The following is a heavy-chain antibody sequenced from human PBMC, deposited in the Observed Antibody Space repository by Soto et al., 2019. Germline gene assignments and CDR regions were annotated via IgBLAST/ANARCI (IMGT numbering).Heavy chain of an antibody. CDR3: TRYSSRSSTSCPHYYYYYGMDV. CDR2: IWYDGSNK. V-gene: IGHV3-33*01. Sequence: PGGSLRLSCAASGFTFSSYGMHWVRQAPGKGLEWVPVIWYDGSNKYYADSVKGRFTISRYNSKNTMYLQMNSLRAEDTPVYYCTRYSSRSSTSCPHYYYYYGMDVWGQGTTGSVCS. CDR1: GFTFSSYG. J-gene: IGHJ6*02. D-gene: IGHD2-2*01.